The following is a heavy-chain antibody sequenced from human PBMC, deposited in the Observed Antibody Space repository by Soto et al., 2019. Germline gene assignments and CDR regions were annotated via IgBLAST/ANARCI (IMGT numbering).Heavy chain of an antibody. CDR2: IYYSGST. CDR1: GGSISTNY. Sequence: QVQLQESGPGLVKPSETLSLTCTVSGGSISTNYWSWIRQPPGTGLEWIGYIYYSGSTNYSPSLKSRITISVDTSKTQCSLKLSSVTAADTAVYYCARLDSRGFFDSWGQGTLVTVSS. J-gene: IGHJ4*02. V-gene: IGHV4-59*08. D-gene: IGHD3-22*01. CDR3: ARLDSRGFFDS.